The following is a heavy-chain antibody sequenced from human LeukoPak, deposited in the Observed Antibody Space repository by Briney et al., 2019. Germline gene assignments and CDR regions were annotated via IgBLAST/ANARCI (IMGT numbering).Heavy chain of an antibody. CDR2: INSNSGGT. J-gene: IGHJ4*02. CDR1: GYTFTGYY. D-gene: IGHD2-15*01. Sequence: ASVKVSCKASGYTFTGYYIHWVRQAAGQGLEWMGWINSNSGGTNYAQKFQDRVTMTRDTSISTAYMELSRLRSDDTAVYYCARNTYCTGGSCPDYWGQGTLVTVSS. V-gene: IGHV1-2*02. CDR3: ARNTYCTGGSCPDY.